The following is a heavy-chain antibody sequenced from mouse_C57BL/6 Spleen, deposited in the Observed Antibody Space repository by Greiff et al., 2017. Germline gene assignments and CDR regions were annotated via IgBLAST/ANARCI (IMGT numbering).Heavy chain of an antibody. D-gene: IGHD4-1*02. V-gene: IGHV1-80*01. Sequence: QVQLQQSGAELVKPGASVKISCKASGYAFSSYWMNWVKQRPGKGLEWIGQIYPGDGDTNYNGKFKGKATLTADKSSSTAYMQLSSLTSEDSAVYFCASTGTNYYFDYWGQGTTLTVSS. CDR3: ASTGTNYYFDY. J-gene: IGHJ2*01. CDR2: IYPGDGDT. CDR1: GYAFSSYW.